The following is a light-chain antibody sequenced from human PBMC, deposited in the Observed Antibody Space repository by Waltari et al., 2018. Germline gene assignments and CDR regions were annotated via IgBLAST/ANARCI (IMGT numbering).Light chain of an antibody. J-gene: IGLJ1*01. CDR1: SSDVGGYDY. Sequence: QSALTQPASVSGSPGQSITISCTGTSSDVGGYDYVSWYQQHPGKDPKLILYDVSNRPLEVSHRFSGSKSGNTASLTISGLQADDEAEYYCGSYTSSTTLAFGTGTKVTVL. CDR2: DVS. CDR3: GSYTSSTTLA. V-gene: IGLV2-14*03.